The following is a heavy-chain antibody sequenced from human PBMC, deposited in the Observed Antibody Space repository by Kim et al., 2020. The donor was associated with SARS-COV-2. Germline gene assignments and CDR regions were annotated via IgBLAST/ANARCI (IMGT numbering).Heavy chain of an antibody. J-gene: IGHJ6*02. V-gene: IGHV4-34*01. CDR1: GGSFSGYY. D-gene: IGHD2-2*01. CDR2: INHSGST. CDR3: ARVREASSTSCYFFCYYYYGMDV. Sequence: SETLSLTCAVYGGSFSGYYWSWIRQPPGKGLEWIGEINHSGSTNYNPSLKSRVTISVDTSKNQFSLKLSSVTAADTAVYYCARVREASSTSCYFFCYYYYGMDVWGQGTTVTVSS.